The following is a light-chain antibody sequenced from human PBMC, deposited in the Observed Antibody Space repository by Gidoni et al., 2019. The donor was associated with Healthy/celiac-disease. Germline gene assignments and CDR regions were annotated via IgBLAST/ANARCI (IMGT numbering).Light chain of an antibody. J-gene: IGLJ2*01. V-gene: IGLV1-47*01. Sequence: QSVLTQPPSASGTPGQMVTISCSGSSSNIGSNYVYWYQPLPGTAPKLLIYRNNQRPSGVPDRFSGSKSGTSASLAISGLRSEDEADYYCAAWDDSLHVVFGGGTKLTVL. CDR1: SSNIGSNY. CDR3: AAWDDSLHVV. CDR2: RNN.